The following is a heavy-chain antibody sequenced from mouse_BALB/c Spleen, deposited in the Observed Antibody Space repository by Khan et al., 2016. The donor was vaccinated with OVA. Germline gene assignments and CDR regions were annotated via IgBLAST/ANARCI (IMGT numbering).Heavy chain of an antibody. D-gene: IGHD2-1*01. J-gene: IGHJ3*01. CDR3: ARGYFGNYDFAY. V-gene: IGHV1S132*01. Sequence: QVQLQQSGAELAKPGASVKLSCRTSGYTFTNYWIQWVKQRPGQGLGGIGEIFPGTGTTYYNEHFKGKATLTIDTSSSTVYMHLSSLTSEDSAVYFCARGYFGNYDFAYWGQGTLVTVSA. CDR2: IFPGTGTT. CDR1: GYTFTNYW.